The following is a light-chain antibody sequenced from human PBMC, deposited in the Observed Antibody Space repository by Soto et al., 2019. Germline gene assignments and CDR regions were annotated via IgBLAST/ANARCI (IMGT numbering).Light chain of an antibody. J-gene: IGKJ4*01. CDR2: WAS. CDR1: QSVLYSSNNKNY. V-gene: IGKV4-1*01. Sequence: DIVMTQSPDSLAVSLGERATINCKSSQSVLYSSNNKNYLAWYQQKPGQPPKLLIYWASTRESGVPDRFSGSGSGTDFTLTISSLQAEDWAVYYCQQYFSTRLTFGGGTKVEIK. CDR3: QQYFSTRLT.